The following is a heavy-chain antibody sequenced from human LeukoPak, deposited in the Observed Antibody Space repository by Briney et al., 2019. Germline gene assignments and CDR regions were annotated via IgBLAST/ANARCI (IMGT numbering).Heavy chain of an antibody. V-gene: IGHV3-23*01. CDR2: ISGSGGST. CDR3: ARRTTVVTHFDY. Sequence: GGSLRLSCAASGFTFSSYAMSWVRQAPGKGLVWVSAISGSGGSTYYADSVKGRFTISRDNSKNTLYLQMNSLRAKDTAVYYCARRTTVVTHFDYWGQGTLVTVSS. CDR1: GFTFSSYA. J-gene: IGHJ4*02. D-gene: IGHD4-23*01.